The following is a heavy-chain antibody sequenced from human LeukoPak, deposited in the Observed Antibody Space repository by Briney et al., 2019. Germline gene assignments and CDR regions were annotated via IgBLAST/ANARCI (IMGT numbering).Heavy chain of an antibody. D-gene: IGHD6-19*01. CDR3: ARNRRISSGSFDY. CDR1: GFTFWSYG. J-gene: IGHJ4*02. CDR2: IWYDGSNK. V-gene: IGHV3-33*01. Sequence: GGSPRLSCAASGFTFWSYGMHGVRQARGKGLEGDVVIWYDGSNKYYADAVKGRFTISRDNSKNTLYLQMTSLRAEDTAVYYCARNRRISSGSFDYWGQGTLVTVPS.